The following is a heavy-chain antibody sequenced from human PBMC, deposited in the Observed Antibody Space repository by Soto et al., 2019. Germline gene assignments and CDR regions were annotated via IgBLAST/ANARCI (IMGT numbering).Heavy chain of an antibody. D-gene: IGHD3-22*01. CDR1: GFTFSSYA. J-gene: IGHJ6*02. V-gene: IGHV3-30-3*01. CDR3: ARDRGIVVVTYYYGMDV. Sequence: GGSLRLSCAASGFTFSSYAMHWVRQAPGKGLEWVAVISYDGSNKYYADSVKGRFTISRDNSKNTLYLQMNSLRAEDTAVYYCARDRGIVVVTYYYGMDVWGQGTTVTVSS. CDR2: ISYDGSNK.